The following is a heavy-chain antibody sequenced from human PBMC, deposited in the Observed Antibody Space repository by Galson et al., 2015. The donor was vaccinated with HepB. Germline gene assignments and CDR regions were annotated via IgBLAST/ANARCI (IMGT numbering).Heavy chain of an antibody. J-gene: IGHJ4*02. V-gene: IGHV1-2*06. CDR2: INPNSGGT. D-gene: IGHD2-2*01. Sequence: SVKVSCKASGYTFTGYYMHWVRQAPGQGLEWMGRINPNSGGTNYAQKFQGRVTMTRDTSISTAYMELSRLRSDDTAVYYCAREGDCSSTSCCAGYYYWGQGTLVTVSS. CDR3: AREGDCSSTSCCAGYYY. CDR1: GYTFTGYY.